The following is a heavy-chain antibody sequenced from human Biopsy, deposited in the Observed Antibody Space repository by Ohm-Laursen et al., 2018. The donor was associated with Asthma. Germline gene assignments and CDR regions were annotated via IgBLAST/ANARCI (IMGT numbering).Heavy chain of an antibody. V-gene: IGHV1-24*01. CDR2: HDHEEGGT. CDR3: ASDFPKDYVRYNFQF. D-gene: IGHD4-17*01. CDR1: GYILTDLS. J-gene: IGHJ4*02. Sequence: ASVKVSCKISGYILTDLSMHWVRQAPGQGLEWTGGHDHEEGGTVNARRFQGRVTMTEDTSTDTAYMELSSLSSDDTAVYYCASDFPKDYVRYNFQFWGQGTLVTVSS.